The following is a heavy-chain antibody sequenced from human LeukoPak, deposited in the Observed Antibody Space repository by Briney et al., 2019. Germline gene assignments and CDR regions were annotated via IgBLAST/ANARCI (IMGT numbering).Heavy chain of an antibody. J-gene: IGHJ4*02. CDR2: IYGGDTT. CDR3: GRSENYYYDRSGPDY. V-gene: IGHV3-53*01. D-gene: IGHD3-22*01. Sequence: GGSLRLSCAASGFTVSSHYMTWVRQAPGKGPEWVSVIYGGDTTYYADSVKGRFTTSRDSSKNTLYLQMSNLRVEDTAVYYCGRSENYYYDRSGPDYWGQGTLVTVSS. CDR1: GFTVSSHY.